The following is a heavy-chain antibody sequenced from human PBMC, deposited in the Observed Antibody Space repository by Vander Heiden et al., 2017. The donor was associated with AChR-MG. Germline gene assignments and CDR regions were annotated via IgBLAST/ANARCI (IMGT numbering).Heavy chain of an antibody. CDR1: GGTFSSYA. J-gene: IGHJ6*02. CDR2: IIPIFGTA. Sequence: QVQLVQSGAEVKKPGSSVKVSCKASGGTFSSYAISWVRQAPGQGLEWMGGIIPIFGTANYAQKFQGRVTITADKSTSTAYMELSSLRSEDTAVYYCAREWGIVGATGDYYYYGMDVWGQGTTVTVSS. CDR3: AREWGIVGATGDYYYYGMDV. D-gene: IGHD1-26*01. V-gene: IGHV1-69*06.